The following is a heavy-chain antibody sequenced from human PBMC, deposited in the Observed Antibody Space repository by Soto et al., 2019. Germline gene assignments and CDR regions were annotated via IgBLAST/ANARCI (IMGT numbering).Heavy chain of an antibody. CDR2: IYYTGST. CDR1: GGSINNYY. CDR3: ARHSWELRKTFDS. V-gene: IGHV4-59*08. D-gene: IGHD1-7*01. Sequence: PSETLSLTCTVSGGSINNYYWSWIRQPPGKGLEWIGYIYYTGSTNYNPSLKSRVTISLDTSKNQFSLKLSSVTAADTAVYYCARHSWELRKTFDSGAKEPWSPSPQ. J-gene: IGHJ4*01.